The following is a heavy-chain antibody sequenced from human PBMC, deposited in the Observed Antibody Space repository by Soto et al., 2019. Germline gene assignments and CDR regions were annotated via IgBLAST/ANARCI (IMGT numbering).Heavy chain of an antibody. CDR1: GYTFTSYY. J-gene: IGHJ2*01. CDR2: INPSGGST. V-gene: IGHV1-46*01. CDR3: AREAYCTKGVCSYWYFAL. Sequence: QVQLVQSGAEVKKPGASVKVSCKASGYTFTSYYMYWVRQAPGQGLEWMGIINPSGGSTSYAQKFQGRVTMTRDTSTRTVYMELSSLRSEDTAVYYCAREAYCTKGVCSYWYFALWGRGTLVPVSS. D-gene: IGHD2-8*01.